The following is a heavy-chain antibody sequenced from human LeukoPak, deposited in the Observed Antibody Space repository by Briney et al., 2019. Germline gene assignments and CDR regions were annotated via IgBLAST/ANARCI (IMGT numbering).Heavy chain of an antibody. V-gene: IGHV3-23*01. J-gene: IGHJ4*02. Sequence: GGSLRLSCAASGFTVSSNYMSWVRQAPGKGLEWVSAISGSGGSTYYADSVKGRFTISRDNSKNTLYLQMNSLRAEDTAVYYCAKDPFIVVVVAVPYYFDYWGQGTLVTVSS. CDR2: ISGSGGST. D-gene: IGHD2-15*01. CDR3: AKDPFIVVVVAVPYYFDY. CDR1: GFTVSSNY.